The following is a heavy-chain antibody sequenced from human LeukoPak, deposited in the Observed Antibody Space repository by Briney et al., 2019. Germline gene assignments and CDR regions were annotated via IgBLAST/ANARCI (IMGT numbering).Heavy chain of an antibody. CDR2: IYYSGST. V-gene: IGHV4-39*01. J-gene: IGHJ4*02. CDR1: GGSISSSSYY. Sequence: SETLSLTCTVSGGSISSSSYYWGWIRQPPGKGLEWIGSIYYSGSTYYNPSLKSRVTISADTSKNQFSLKLSSVTAADTAVYYCARRVGANDYWGQGTLVPVSS. CDR3: ARRVGANDY. D-gene: IGHD1-26*01.